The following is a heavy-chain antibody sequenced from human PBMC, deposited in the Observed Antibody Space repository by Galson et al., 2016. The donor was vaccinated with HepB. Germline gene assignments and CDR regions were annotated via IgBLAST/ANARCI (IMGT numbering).Heavy chain of an antibody. J-gene: IGHJ6*02. CDR2: IYNTGHT. Sequence: SETLSLTCTVSGVSITNYFWSWIRQPPGKGLQWIGYIYNTGHTNYNPSLISRVTISVDTSKNQFSLNVTSVTAADTAIYYCARAGGSFWSGNYYYYAMDVWGQGTTVTVSS. CDR1: GVSITNYF. V-gene: IGHV4-59*01. CDR3: ARAGGSFWSGNYYYYAMDV. D-gene: IGHD3-3*01.